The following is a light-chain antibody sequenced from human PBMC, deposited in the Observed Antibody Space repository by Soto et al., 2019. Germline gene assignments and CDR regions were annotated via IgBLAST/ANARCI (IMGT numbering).Light chain of an antibody. CDR3: QSYDTSLSGSRV. CDR1: SSNIGAGYD. V-gene: IGLV1-40*01. Sequence: QSALTQPPSVSGAPGQRVTISCTGSSSNIGAGYDVHWYQQVPGTAPKLLMSGNSNRPSGVPDRFSGSKSGTSASLAITGLQVEDEADYYCQSYDTSLSGSRVFGTGTKVTVL. CDR2: GNS. J-gene: IGLJ1*01.